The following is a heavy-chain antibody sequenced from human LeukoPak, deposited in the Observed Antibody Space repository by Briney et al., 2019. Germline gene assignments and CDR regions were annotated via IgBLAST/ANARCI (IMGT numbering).Heavy chain of an antibody. J-gene: IGHJ2*01. Sequence: EASVEVSCKASGGTFSSYAISWVRQAPGQGLEWMGGIIPIFGTANYAQKFQGRVTITTDESTSTAYMELSSLRSEDTAVYYCARDRDSEGWYFDLWGRGTLVTVSS. V-gene: IGHV1-69*05. CDR3: ARDRDSEGWYFDL. CDR2: IIPIFGTA. CDR1: GGTFSSYA.